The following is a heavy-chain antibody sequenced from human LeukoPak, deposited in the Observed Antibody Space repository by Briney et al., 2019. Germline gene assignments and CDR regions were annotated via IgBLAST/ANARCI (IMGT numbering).Heavy chain of an antibody. CDR3: ARAKSGYLDY. CDR2: ISYDGSNK. D-gene: IGHD1-26*01. CDR1: GFTFSSYA. V-gene: IGHV3-30-3*01. Sequence: GRSLRLSCAASGFTFSSYAMHWVRQAPGKGLEWVAVISYDGSNKYYADSVKGRFTISRDNSKNTLYLQMNSLRAEDTAVYYCARAKSGYLDYWGQGTLVTLSS. J-gene: IGHJ4*02.